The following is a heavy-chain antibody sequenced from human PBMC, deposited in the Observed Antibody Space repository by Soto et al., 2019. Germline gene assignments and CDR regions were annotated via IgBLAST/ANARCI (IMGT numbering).Heavy chain of an antibody. D-gene: IGHD2-15*01. CDR3: AIRVVVPPVGYYYYYMDV. CDR2: IYYSGST. J-gene: IGHJ6*03. Sequence: QLQLQESGPGLVKPSETLSLTCTVSGGSISSSSYYWGGIRQPPGKGLEWIGSIYYSGSTYYNPSLKSRVTISVDTPKHQFALTLSSVTAADTAVYYCAIRVVVPPVGYYYYYMDVWGKGTTVTVSS. CDR1: GGSISSSSYY. V-gene: IGHV4-39*01.